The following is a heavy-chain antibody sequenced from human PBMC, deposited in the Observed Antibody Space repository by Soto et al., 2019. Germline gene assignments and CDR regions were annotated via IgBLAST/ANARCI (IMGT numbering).Heavy chain of an antibody. CDR2: IYYSGST. CDR3: ARDSTQPGACDL. Sequence: AETLSLTCAIYDFSLSVYYLIWIRQSPGKGLEWVGEIYYSGSTNYNPALKRRGTILVDASKTQFPLNLSSVTAADTAVYYCARDSTQPGACDLWGQGTTVTVSS. D-gene: IGHD4-4*01. J-gene: IGHJ3*01. CDR1: DFSLSVYY. V-gene: IGHV4-34*01.